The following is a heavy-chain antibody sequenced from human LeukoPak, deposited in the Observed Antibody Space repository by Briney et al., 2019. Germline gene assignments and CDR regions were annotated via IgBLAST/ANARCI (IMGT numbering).Heavy chain of an antibody. J-gene: IGHJ5*02. CDR3: ARGGVAGWFDP. CDR2: IYHSGST. CDR1: GGSISSGGYS. V-gene: IGHV4-30-2*01. Sequence: PSETLSLTCTVSGGSISSGGYSWSWIRQPPGQGLEWIGYIYHSGSTYYNPSLKSRVTISVDRSKNQFSLKLSSVTAADTAVYYCARGGVAGWFDPWGQGTLVTVSS.